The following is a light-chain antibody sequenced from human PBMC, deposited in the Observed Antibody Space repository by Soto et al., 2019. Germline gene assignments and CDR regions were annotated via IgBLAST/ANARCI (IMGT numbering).Light chain of an antibody. Sequence: ENVLTQSPATLSLSPGDRATLSCRARQSVSTYLAWYQQKPGQAPRLLVYDASKRATGIPARFSGSGSETDFTLTISSLESEDFAVYYCQQRTNWPPLYTFGQGTKLEIK. CDR2: DAS. J-gene: IGKJ2*01. CDR1: QSVSTY. CDR3: QQRTNWPPLYT. V-gene: IGKV3-11*01.